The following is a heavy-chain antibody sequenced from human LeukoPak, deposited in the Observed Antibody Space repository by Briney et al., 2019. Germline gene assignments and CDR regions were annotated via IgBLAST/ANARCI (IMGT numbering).Heavy chain of an antibody. D-gene: IGHD5-24*01. J-gene: IGHJ4*02. CDR1: GFTFSNYD. V-gene: IGHV3-30*03. CDR2: ISSDGSNK. Sequence: PGGSLRLSCAASGFTFSNYDMHWVRQAPGKGLEWVAVISSDGSNKNYADSVKGRFTISRDNSKNTLYLQTNSLRAEDTAVYYCARTRDGHSAYFDYWGQGTLVTVSS. CDR3: ARTRDGHSAYFDY.